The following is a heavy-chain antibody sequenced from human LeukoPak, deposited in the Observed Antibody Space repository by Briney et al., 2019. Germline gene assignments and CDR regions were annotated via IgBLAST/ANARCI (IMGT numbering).Heavy chain of an antibody. D-gene: IGHD3-22*01. Sequence: SETLSLTCAVYGGSFSGYYWSWIRQPPGKGLEWIGEINHSGSTNYNPSLKSRVTISVDTSKNQFSLKLSSVTAADTAVYYCARGHRGMDNSGYYEYFDLWGRGTLVTVSS. CDR3: ARGHRGMDNSGYYEYFDL. V-gene: IGHV4-34*01. J-gene: IGHJ2*01. CDR1: GGSFSGYY. CDR2: INHSGST.